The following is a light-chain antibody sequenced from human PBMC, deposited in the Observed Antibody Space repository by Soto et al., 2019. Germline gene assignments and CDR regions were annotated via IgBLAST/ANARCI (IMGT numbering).Light chain of an antibody. CDR3: HSYDPNNWV. J-gene: IGLJ3*02. CDR2: EDN. Sequence: NFMLTQPHSVSESPGKTVTISCTRSSGSIASNYVQWYQQRPGCAPTTMIYEDNRRPSGVPDRFSGSIDSSSNSASLTVSGLKTEDEAVYHCHSYDPNNWVFGGGTKLTVL. V-gene: IGLV6-57*03. CDR1: SGSIASNY.